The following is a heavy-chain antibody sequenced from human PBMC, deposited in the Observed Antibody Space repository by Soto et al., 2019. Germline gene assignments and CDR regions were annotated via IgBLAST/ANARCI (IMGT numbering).Heavy chain of an antibody. CDR3: AIDNCYGSGSYYNVDSQYGMDV. CDR2: IYYSGST. CDR1: GGSISSGGYY. D-gene: IGHD3-10*01. V-gene: IGHV4-31*03. J-gene: IGHJ6*02. Sequence: SETLSLTCTVSGGSISSGGYYWSWIRQHPGKGLEWIGYIYYSGSTYYNPSLKSRVTISVDTSKNQFSLKLSSVTAADTAVYYCAIDNCYGSGSYYNVDSQYGMDVWGQGTTVTVSS.